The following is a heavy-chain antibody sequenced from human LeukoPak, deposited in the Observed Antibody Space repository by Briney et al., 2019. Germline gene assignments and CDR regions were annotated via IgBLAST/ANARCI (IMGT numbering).Heavy chain of an antibody. CDR2: ISSSSSYI. V-gene: IGHV3-21*04. Sequence: GGSLRLSCAASGFTFSSYSMNWVRQAPGKGLEWVSSISSSSSYIYYADSVKGRFTISRDNAKNSLYLQMNSLRAEDTAVYYCAKAGTQLVRGAFDIWGQGTMVTVSS. CDR3: AKAGTQLVRGAFDI. J-gene: IGHJ3*02. D-gene: IGHD6-13*01. CDR1: GFTFSSYS.